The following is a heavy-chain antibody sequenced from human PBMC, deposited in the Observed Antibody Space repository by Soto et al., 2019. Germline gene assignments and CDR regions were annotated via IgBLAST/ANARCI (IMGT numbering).Heavy chain of an antibody. Sequence: GESLKISCKGSGYSFTSYWIGWVRQMPGKGLEWMGIIYPGDSDTRYSPSFQGQVTISADKSISTAYLQWSSLKALDTAMYYCARSRRGAYSSGWYSPSGYYNYGIDVWGQGTKVTVSS. J-gene: IGHJ6*02. D-gene: IGHD6-19*01. V-gene: IGHV5-51*01. CDR1: GYSFTSYW. CDR2: IYPGDSDT. CDR3: ARSRRGAYSSGWYSPSGYYNYGIDV.